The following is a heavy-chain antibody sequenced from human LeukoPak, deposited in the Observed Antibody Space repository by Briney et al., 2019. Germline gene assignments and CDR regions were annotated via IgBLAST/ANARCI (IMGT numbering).Heavy chain of an antibody. CDR1: GFTFSNYW. J-gene: IGHJ4*02. CDR2: IKTDGTIT. Sequence: TGGSLRLSCAASGFTFSNYWMHWVRQAPGKGLVWVSRIKTDGTITGYADAVKGRFTTSRDNAKNTVYLQMNNLRTEDTAVYYCIRDRTVITLFDYWGQGSLVTVSS. D-gene: IGHD4-23*01. CDR3: IRDRTVITLFDY. V-gene: IGHV3-74*01.